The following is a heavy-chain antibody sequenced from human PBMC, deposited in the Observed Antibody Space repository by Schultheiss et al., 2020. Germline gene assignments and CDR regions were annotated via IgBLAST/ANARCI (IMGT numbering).Heavy chain of an antibody. J-gene: IGHJ6*02. CDR3: ARDRGVAYSSGWYEGYGMDV. CDR1: GFTFSSYG. D-gene: IGHD6-19*01. Sequence: GESLKISCAASGFTFSSYGMHWVRQAPGKGLEWVAVIWYDGSNKYYADSVKGRFTISRDNSKNTLYLQMNSLRAEDTAIYYCARDRGVAYSSGWYEGYGMDVWGQGTTVTVSS. V-gene: IGHV3-33*08. CDR2: IWYDGSNK.